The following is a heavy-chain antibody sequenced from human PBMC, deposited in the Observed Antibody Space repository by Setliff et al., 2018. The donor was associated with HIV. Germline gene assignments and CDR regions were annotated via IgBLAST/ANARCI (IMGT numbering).Heavy chain of an antibody. J-gene: IGHJ6*02. CDR1: GLTFSDYY. D-gene: IGHD1-26*01. Sequence: GGSLRLSCAASGLTFSDYYMSWIRQAPGKGLKWVSYISSSSSYTNYADSVKGRFTISRDNAKNSLYLQMNSLRAEDTAVYYCAKPLTQWGVSPYHYAVDVWGQGTTVTVSS. CDR2: ISSSSSYT. CDR3: AKPLTQWGVSPYHYAVDV. V-gene: IGHV3-11*03.